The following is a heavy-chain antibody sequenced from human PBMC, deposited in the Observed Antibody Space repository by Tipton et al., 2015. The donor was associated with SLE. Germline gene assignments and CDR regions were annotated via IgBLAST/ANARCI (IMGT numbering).Heavy chain of an antibody. CDR2: ISHSGGD. D-gene: IGHD3-22*01. CDR3: ARGVAHYYDSGSFDI. J-gene: IGHJ3*02. V-gene: IGHV4-34*01. Sequence: TLSLTCAISGGSFSGYAWSWIRQPPGKRLEWIGEISHSGGDNYNPSLESRVTISIDTTKNQLSLKLTSVTAADTALYYCARGVAHYYDSGSFDIWGQGTMVTVSS. CDR1: GGSFSGYA.